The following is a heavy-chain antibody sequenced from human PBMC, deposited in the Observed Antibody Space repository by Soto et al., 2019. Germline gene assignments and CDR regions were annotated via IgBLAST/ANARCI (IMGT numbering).Heavy chain of an antibody. V-gene: IGHV3-11*05. Sequence: QVQLVESGGDLVKPGGSLRLSWAASGFPFSDYYMSWIRQAPGKGLQWVSTIGSSSSYTNYADSVQGCFTISRETAMNSLHLQFNTLRPADTAVSDCASGRPPGYYNYSCQGPRVTVS. CDR2: IGSSSSYT. J-gene: IGHJ4*02. CDR3: ASGRPPGYYNY. D-gene: IGHD3-10*01. CDR1: GFPFSDYY.